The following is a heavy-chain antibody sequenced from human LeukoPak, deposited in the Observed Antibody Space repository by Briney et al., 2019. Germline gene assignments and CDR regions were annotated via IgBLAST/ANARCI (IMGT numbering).Heavy chain of an antibody. Sequence: GGSLRLSCAASGFTFSSYAMSWVRQAPGKGLEWVSAISGSGGSTYYADSVKGRFTISRDNSKNTLYLQMNSLRAEDTAVYYCAKLSDSSSWRDYYYYGMDVWGQGTTVTVSS. CDR2: ISGSGGST. CDR3: AKLSDSSSWRDYYYYGMDV. D-gene: IGHD6-13*01. CDR1: GFTFSSYA. J-gene: IGHJ6*02. V-gene: IGHV3-23*01.